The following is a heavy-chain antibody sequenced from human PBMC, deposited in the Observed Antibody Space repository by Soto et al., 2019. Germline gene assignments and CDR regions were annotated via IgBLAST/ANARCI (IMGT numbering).Heavy chain of an antibody. J-gene: IGHJ6*03. Sequence: SETLSLTCTVSGGSISSSSYYWGWIRQPPGKGLEWIGSIYYSGSTYYNPSLKSRVTISVDTSKNQFSLKLSSVTAADTAVYYCARCPLSPLQLWLNEYYYYYMDVWGKGTTVTVSS. V-gene: IGHV4-39*01. D-gene: IGHD5-18*01. CDR1: GGSISSSSYY. CDR2: IYYSGST. CDR3: ARCPLSPLQLWLNEYYYYYMDV.